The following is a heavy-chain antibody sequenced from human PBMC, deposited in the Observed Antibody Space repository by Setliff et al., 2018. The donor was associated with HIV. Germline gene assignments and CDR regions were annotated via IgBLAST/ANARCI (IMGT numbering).Heavy chain of an antibody. V-gene: IGHV3-74*01. Sequence: PGGSVRLSCAASGFTFSTYWMHWVRQAPGKGLVWVSRIHSDGSSTSYADSVKGRFTISRDNAKNTLYLQMNGLRAEDTAVYYCARDVVGATGYWGQGTLVTVSS. CDR2: IHSDGSST. D-gene: IGHD1-26*01. J-gene: IGHJ4*02. CDR1: GFTFSTYW. CDR3: ARDVVGATGY.